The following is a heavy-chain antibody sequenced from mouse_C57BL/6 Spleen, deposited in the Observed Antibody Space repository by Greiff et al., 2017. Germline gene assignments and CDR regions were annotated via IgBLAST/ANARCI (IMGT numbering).Heavy chain of an antibody. CDR3: ARAYYGSSYGYFDV. CDR1: GFTFSDYY. CDR2: INYDGSST. V-gene: IGHV5-16*01. Sequence: EVKLVESEGGLVQPGSSMKLSCTASGFTFSDYYMAWVRQVPEKGLEWVANINYDGSSTYYLDSLKSRFIISRDNAKNILYLQMSSLKSEDTATYYCARAYYGSSYGYFDVWGTGTTVTVS. J-gene: IGHJ1*03. D-gene: IGHD1-1*01.